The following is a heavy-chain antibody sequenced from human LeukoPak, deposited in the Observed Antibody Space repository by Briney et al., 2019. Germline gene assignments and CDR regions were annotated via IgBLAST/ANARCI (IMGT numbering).Heavy chain of an antibody. D-gene: IGHD1-26*01. CDR3: ARSTIVGATFNY. V-gene: IGHV1-2*02. J-gene: IGHJ4*02. CDR2: INPNSGGT. CDR1: GYTFTGYY. Sequence: ASVKVSCKASGYTFTGYYMHWVRQAPGQGLEWMGWINPNSGGTNYAQKFQGRVTMIRDTSISTAYMELSRLRSDDTAVYYCARSTIVGATFNYWGQGTLVTVSS.